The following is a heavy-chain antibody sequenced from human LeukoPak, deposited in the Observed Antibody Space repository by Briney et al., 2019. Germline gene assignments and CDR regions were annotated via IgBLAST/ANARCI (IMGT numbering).Heavy chain of an antibody. CDR2: INWNGGST. CDR1: GFTFDDYG. CDR3: ARDTQPTFTIFGVVGY. Sequence: GESLKISCAASGFTFDDYGMSWVRQAPGKGLEWVSGINWNGGSTGYADSVKGRFTISRDNAKNSLYLQMNSLRAEDTALYYCARDTQPTFTIFGVVGYWGQGTLVTVSS. D-gene: IGHD3-3*01. J-gene: IGHJ4*02. V-gene: IGHV3-20*04.